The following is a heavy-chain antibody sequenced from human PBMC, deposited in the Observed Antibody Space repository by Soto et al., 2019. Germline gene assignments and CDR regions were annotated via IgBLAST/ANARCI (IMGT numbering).Heavy chain of an antibody. Sequence: EVQLVESGGGLVQPGGSLRLSCAASGFTVSSNYMSWVRQAPGKGLEWVSVIYSGGSTYYADSVKGRFTISRDNSKNTLYLQMNSLRAEDTAVYYCARDLLRTRWWYFYLWGRGTLVTVSS. V-gene: IGHV3-66*01. CDR3: ARDLLRTRWWYFYL. D-gene: IGHD3-22*01. J-gene: IGHJ2*01. CDR2: IYSGGST. CDR1: GFTVSSNY.